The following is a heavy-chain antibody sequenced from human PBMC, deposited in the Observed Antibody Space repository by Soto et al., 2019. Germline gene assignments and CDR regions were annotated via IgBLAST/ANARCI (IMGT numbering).Heavy chain of an antibody. CDR1: GFTSNNYD. V-gene: IGHV3-23*01. D-gene: IGHD2-2*01. Sequence: EVQLLESGGGFVQPGGSLRLSCAASGFTSNNYDMSWVRQAAGKGLEWVSAISGSGSSTYYAGSVKGRFTISRDNSKNTLYLQMNSLRAEDTAVYYCATGGGYCSSSRCYAGFDSWGQGTLVTVSS. CDR2: ISGSGSST. J-gene: IGHJ4*02. CDR3: ATGGGYCSSSRCYAGFDS.